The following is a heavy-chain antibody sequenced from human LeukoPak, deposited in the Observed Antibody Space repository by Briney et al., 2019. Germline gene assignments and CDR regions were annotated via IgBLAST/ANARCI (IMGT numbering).Heavy chain of an antibody. CDR2: IYHSGST. CDR3: ARLRRAPNYGGNFFDY. J-gene: IGHJ4*02. D-gene: IGHD4-23*01. Sequence: PSETLSLTCAVSGGSISSGGYSWSWIRQPPGKGLEWIGYIYHSGSTYYNPSLKSRVTISVDTSKNQFSLKLSSVTAADTAVYYCARLRRAPNYGGNFFDYWGQGTLVTVSS. V-gene: IGHV4-30-2*01. CDR1: GGSISSGGYS.